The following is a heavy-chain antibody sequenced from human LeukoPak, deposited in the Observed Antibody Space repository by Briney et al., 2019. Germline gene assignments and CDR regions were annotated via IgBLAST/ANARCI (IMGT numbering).Heavy chain of an antibody. D-gene: IGHD4-4*01. Sequence: SETLSLTCAVYGGSFSGYYWSWIRQPPGKGLEWIGEINHSGSTNYNPSLKSRVTISVDTSKNQFSLKLSSLTAADTAVYYCARRSDDYSNYDPDPWGQGTLVTVSS. CDR1: GGSFSGYY. V-gene: IGHV4-34*01. CDR2: INHSGST. J-gene: IGHJ5*02. CDR3: ARRSDDYSNYDPDP.